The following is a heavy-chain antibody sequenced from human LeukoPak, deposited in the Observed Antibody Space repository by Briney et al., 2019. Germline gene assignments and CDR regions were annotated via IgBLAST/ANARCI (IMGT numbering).Heavy chain of an antibody. CDR3: TRGAGWLIDY. D-gene: IGHD3-16*01. CDR1: DDSISDYY. V-gene: IGHV4-59*01. CDR2: FYNSGRS. Sequence: PSETLSLTCTVSDDSISDYYRGWLRHPPGKGLEWIGYFYNSGRSTYNPSLKSRVTISADTSKNHFSLKLNSVTTADTAVYYCTRGAGWLIDYWGQGILVTVSS. J-gene: IGHJ4*02.